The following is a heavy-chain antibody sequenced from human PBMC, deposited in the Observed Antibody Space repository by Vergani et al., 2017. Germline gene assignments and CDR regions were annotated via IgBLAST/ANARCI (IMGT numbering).Heavy chain of an antibody. Sequence: QVQLQESGPGLVKPSQTLSLTCTVSGGSISSGDYYWRWIRQPPGKGLEWIGYIYYSGSTYYNPSLKSRVTISVDTSKNQFSLKLSSVTAADTAVYYCARGAPSLYSSSWYSVLGLFDYWGQGTLVTVSS. CDR2: IYYSGST. V-gene: IGHV4-30-4*01. CDR1: GGSISSGDYY. D-gene: IGHD6-13*01. CDR3: ARGAPSLYSSSWYSVLGLFDY. J-gene: IGHJ4*02.